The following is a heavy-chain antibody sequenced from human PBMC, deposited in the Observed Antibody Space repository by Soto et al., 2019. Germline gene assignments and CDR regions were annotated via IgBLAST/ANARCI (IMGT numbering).Heavy chain of an antibody. J-gene: IGHJ6*02. Sequence: ASVKVSCKASGYTLTSYAMHWVRQAPGQRLEWMGWINAGNGNTKYSQKFQGRVTITRDTSASTAYMELSSLRSEDTAVYYCARDKQWLAYYYYGMDVWGQGTTVTVSS. CDR2: INAGNGNT. D-gene: IGHD6-19*01. CDR1: GYTLTSYA. CDR3: ARDKQWLAYYYYGMDV. V-gene: IGHV1-3*01.